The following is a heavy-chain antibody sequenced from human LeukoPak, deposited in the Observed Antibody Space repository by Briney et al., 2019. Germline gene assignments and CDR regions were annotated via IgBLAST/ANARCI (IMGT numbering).Heavy chain of an antibody. D-gene: IGHD6-13*01. CDR1: GYTFTSYD. CDR2: MNPNSGNT. CDR3: ARDYRGIAAAGKGSYYYYYYMDV. J-gene: IGHJ6*03. Sequence: ASVKVSCKASGYTFTSYDINWVLQATGQGLEWIGWMNPNSGNTGYAQKFQGRVTMTRNTSISTAYMELSSLRSEDTAVYYCARDYRGIAAAGKGSYYYYYYMDVWGKGTTVTVSS. V-gene: IGHV1-8*01.